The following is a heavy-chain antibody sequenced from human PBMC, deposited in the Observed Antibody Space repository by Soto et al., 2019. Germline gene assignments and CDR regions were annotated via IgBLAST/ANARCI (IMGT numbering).Heavy chain of an antibody. CDR3: ARGGAFYYDSSGHPFAY. CDR2: INPNSGGT. V-gene: IGHV1-2*02. D-gene: IGHD3-22*01. CDR1: GYTFTGYY. J-gene: IGHJ4*02. Sequence: ASVKVSCKASGYTFTGYYMQWVRQAPGQGLEWMGWINPNSGGTNYAQKFQGRVTMTRDTSTSTAYMELSRLRSDDTAVYFCARGGAFYYDSSGHPFAYWGQGTLVTVPQ.